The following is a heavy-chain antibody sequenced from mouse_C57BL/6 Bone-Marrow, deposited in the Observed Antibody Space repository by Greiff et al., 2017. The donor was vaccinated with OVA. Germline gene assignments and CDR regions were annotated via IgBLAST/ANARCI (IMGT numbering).Heavy chain of an antibody. Sequence: QVQLQQPGAELVKPGASVKLSCKASGYTFTSYWMHWVKQRPGQGLEWIGMIHPNSGSTNYNEKFKSKATLTVDKSSSTAYMQLSSLTSEDSAVYYCARDGYYGSSSSWFAYWGQGTLVTVSA. CDR1: GYTFTSYW. CDR2: IHPNSGST. J-gene: IGHJ3*01. V-gene: IGHV1-64*01. D-gene: IGHD1-1*01. CDR3: ARDGYYGSSSSWFAY.